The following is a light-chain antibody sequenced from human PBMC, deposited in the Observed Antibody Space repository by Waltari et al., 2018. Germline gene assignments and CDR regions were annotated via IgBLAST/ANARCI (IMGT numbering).Light chain of an antibody. J-gene: IGKJ2*01. CDR3: MQALQYT. CDR2: LGS. V-gene: IGKV2-28*01. CDR1: QRLLHSNGYHY. Sequence: DDVMTQSPLSLPATPGPRASIACRSSQRLLHSNGYHYLDGYLQKPGQSPQLLIYLGSNRASGVPDRFSGSGSGTDFTLKISRVEAEDVGVYYCMQALQYTFGQGTKLEIK.